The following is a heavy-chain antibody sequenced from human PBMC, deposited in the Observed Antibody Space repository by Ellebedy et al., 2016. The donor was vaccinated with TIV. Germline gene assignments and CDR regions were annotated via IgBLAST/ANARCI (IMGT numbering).Heavy chain of an antibody. D-gene: IGHD4-17*01. CDR3: AGLRWGATVTSIYFDF. J-gene: IGHJ4*02. CDR2: IYSTGST. CDR1: GGSISGFY. Sequence: SETLSLTCTVSGGSISGFYWAWIRQSPGKGLEWIGNIYSTGSTNYNPSLKSRVTISSDMSKNQFSLDVKSVTAADTAVYYCAGLRWGATVTSIYFDFWGQGTLVTVSS. V-gene: IGHV4-4*09.